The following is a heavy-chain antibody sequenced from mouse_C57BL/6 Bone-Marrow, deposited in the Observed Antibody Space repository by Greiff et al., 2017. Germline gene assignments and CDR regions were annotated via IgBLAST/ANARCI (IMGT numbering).Heavy chain of an antibody. D-gene: IGHD2-5*01. J-gene: IGHJ2*01. CDR1: GYTFTSYW. CDR2: INPSSGYT. CDR3: ASPSYYSNYFDY. Sequence: QVQLQQSGAELAKPGASVKLSCKASGYTFTSYWMHWVKQRPGQGLEWIGYINPSSGYTKYNQKFKDKATLTADKSSSTAYMQLCSLTYEDSAVYYCASPSYYSNYFDYWGQGPTLSVSS. V-gene: IGHV1-7*01.